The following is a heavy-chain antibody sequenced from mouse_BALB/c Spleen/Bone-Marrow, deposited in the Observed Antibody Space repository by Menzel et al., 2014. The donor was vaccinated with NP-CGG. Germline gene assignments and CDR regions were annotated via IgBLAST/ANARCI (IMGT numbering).Heavy chain of an antibody. Sequence: VMLVESGHGLVAPSQSLSITCTVSGFSLTSYGVHWVRQRPGKGLEWLGVIWAGGNTNYNSALMSILTINKDNSKSQVFLKMNSLQTDAKDMYNCAKDEPGTYGDYWGQGTTVTVSS. CDR1: GFSLTSYG. CDR2: IWAGGNT. D-gene: IGHD1-1*01. J-gene: IGHJ4*01. V-gene: IGHV2-9*02. CDR3: AKDEPGTYGDY.